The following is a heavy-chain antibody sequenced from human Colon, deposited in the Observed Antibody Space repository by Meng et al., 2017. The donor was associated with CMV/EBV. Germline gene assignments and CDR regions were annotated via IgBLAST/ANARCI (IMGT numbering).Heavy chain of an antibody. V-gene: IGHV6-1*01. CDR2: TYYRSKWYN. D-gene: IGHD3-10*01. J-gene: IGHJ4*02. Sequence: AISGDSGPSNSTAWNWIRQSPSRGLEWLGRTYYRSKWYNDYAVSVKSRIIINADTSKNQFSLQLNSVTPEDTAVYYCARGPGGRFDYWGQGTLVTVSS. CDR1: GDSGPSNSTA. CDR3: ARGPGGRFDY.